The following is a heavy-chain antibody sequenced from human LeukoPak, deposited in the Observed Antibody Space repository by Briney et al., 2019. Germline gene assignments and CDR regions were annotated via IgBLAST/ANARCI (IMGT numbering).Heavy chain of an antibody. CDR1: GGSISSYY. J-gene: IGHJ6*03. CDR2: IYTSGST. V-gene: IGHV4-4*07. Sequence: SETLSLTCTVSGGSISSYYWSWIRQPAGKGLEWIGRIYTSGSTNYNPSLKSRVTMSVDTSKNQFSLKLNSVTAADTAVYYCARSLDTAMVSYYYYMDVWGKGTTVTVSS. CDR3: ARSLDTAMVSYYYYMDV. D-gene: IGHD5-18*01.